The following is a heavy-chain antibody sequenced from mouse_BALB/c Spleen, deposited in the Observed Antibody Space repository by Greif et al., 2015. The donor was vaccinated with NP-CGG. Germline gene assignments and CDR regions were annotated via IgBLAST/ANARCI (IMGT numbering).Heavy chain of an antibody. D-gene: IGHD2-4*01. CDR1: GYTFTSYW. CDR2: INPSTGYT. V-gene: IGHV1-7*01. J-gene: IGHJ3*01. Sequence: QVHVKQSGAELAKPGASVKMSCKASGYTFTSYWMHWVKQRPGQGLEWIGYINPSTGYTEYNQKFKDKATLTADKSSSTAYMQLSSLTSEDSAVYYCVSMIRGFAYWGQGTLVTVSA. CDR3: VSMIRGFAY.